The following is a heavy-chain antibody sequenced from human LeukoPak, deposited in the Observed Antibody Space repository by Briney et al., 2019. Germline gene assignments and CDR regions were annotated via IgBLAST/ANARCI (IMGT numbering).Heavy chain of an antibody. J-gene: IGHJ4*02. CDR2: IGISSNKI. Sequence: GGSLRLSCAASGFTLRSYTMNWVRQAPGKGLEWVSSIGISSNKIYYADSVKGRFIISRDNAKNSVYLQMNSLRAEDTAVYYCARDGHSSGYYFDYWGQGTLVTVSS. V-gene: IGHV3-21*01. D-gene: IGHD3-22*01. CDR1: GFTLRSYT. CDR3: ARDGHSSGYYFDY.